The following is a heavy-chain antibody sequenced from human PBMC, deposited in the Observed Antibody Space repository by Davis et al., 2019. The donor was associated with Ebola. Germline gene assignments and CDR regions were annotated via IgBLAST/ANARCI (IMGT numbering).Heavy chain of an antibody. CDR2: IYPGDSDT. CDR3: ARTHRSHYIRTWFDP. Sequence: GESLKISCKGSGYSFTSYWIGWVWHMPWKGLEWMGIIYPGDSDTRYSPSFQGQVTISADKSISTAYLQWSSLKASDTAMYYCARTHRSHYIRTWFDPWGQGTLVTVSS. J-gene: IGHJ5*02. D-gene: IGHD1-14*01. V-gene: IGHV5-51*01. CDR1: GYSFTSYW.